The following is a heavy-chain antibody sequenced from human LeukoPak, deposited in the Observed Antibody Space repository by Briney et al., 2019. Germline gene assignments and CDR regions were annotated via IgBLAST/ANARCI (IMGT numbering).Heavy chain of an antibody. J-gene: IGHJ4*02. V-gene: IGHV4-39*01. Sequence: SETLSLTCTVSGGSISSNSYYWGWIRQPPGKGLEWIGSIYYSGSTYYNPSLKNRLTISVDTSKNQFSPRLSSVTAADTAVYYCARTRYYYGSRSYGAPYYFDYWGQGTLVTVSS. D-gene: IGHD3-10*01. CDR1: GGSISSNSYY. CDR2: IYYSGST. CDR3: ARTRYYYGSRSYGAPYYFDY.